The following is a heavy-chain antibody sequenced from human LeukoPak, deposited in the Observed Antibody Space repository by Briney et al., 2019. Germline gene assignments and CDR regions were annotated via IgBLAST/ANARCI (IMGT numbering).Heavy chain of an antibody. CDR3: ARCYCGGDCYSGAPGDLDY. J-gene: IGHJ4*02. CDR2: ISAYNGNT. Sequence: ASVKVSCKASGYASTSYGISWVRQAPGQGLEWMGWISAYNGNTNYAQKLQGRVTMTTDTSTSTAYMELRSLRSDDTAVYYCARCYCGGDCYSGAPGDLDYWGQGTLVTVSS. D-gene: IGHD2-21*02. V-gene: IGHV1-18*01. CDR1: GYASTSYG.